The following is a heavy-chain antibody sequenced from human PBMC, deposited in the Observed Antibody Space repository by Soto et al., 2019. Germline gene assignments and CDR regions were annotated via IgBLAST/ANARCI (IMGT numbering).Heavy chain of an antibody. CDR1: GYNFISHW. CDR2: IDPRDSET. D-gene: IGHD6-13*01. J-gene: IGHJ4*02. Sequence: GESLKISCQGSGYNFISHWIVWVRQMPGEGLEWMGIIDPRDSETRYSPPFQGQVTISVDKSISTAYLQWNSLKATDTAMYYCARLQDDPLSSSNSVYFDSGGQGALVAVSS. V-gene: IGHV5-51*01. CDR3: ARLQDDPLSSSNSVYFDS.